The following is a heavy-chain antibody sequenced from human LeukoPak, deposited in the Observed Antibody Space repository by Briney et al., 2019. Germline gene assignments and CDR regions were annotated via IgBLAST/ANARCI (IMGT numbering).Heavy chain of an antibody. CDR3: ARAVTGTSGPYFDL. V-gene: IGHV4-34*01. Sequence: SETLSLTCAVYGGSFSGYYWSWIRQPPGKGLEWIEEINHSGSTNYNPSLKSRVTISVDTSKNQFSLKLSSVTAADTAVYYCARAVTGTSGPYFDLWGRGTLVTVSS. CDR1: GGSFSGYY. CDR2: INHSGST. D-gene: IGHD1-20*01. J-gene: IGHJ2*01.